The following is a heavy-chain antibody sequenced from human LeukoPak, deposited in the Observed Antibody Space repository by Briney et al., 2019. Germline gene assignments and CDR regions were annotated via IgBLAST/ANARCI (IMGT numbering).Heavy chain of an antibody. Sequence: GGSLRLSCAASGFTFSSYSMNWVRQAPGEGLEWVSSISSSSSYIYYADSVKGRFTISRDNAKNSLYLQMNSLRAEDTAVYYCARDKWELLPFDYWGQGTLVTVSS. CDR3: ARDKWELLPFDY. CDR2: ISSSSSYI. D-gene: IGHD1-26*01. V-gene: IGHV3-21*01. J-gene: IGHJ4*02. CDR1: GFTFSSYS.